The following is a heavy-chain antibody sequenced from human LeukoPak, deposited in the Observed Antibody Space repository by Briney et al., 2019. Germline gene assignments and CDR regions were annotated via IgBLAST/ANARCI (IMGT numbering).Heavy chain of an antibody. J-gene: IGHJ4*02. CDR1: GGSISSYY. V-gene: IGHV4-59*01. Sequence: SETLFLTCTVSGGSISSYYWSWIRQPPGKGLEWIGYIYYSGTTNYNPSLKSRVTISVDTSKNQFSLKLSSVTAADTAVYYCARGVYIAAAQYGYWGQGTLVTVPS. D-gene: IGHD6-13*01. CDR2: IYYSGTT. CDR3: ARGVYIAAAQYGY.